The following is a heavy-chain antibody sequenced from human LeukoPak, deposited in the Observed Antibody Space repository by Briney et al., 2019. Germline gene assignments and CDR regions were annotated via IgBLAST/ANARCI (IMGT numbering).Heavy chain of an antibody. CDR3: ARDQRGTYYYDSSGSDAFDI. CDR1: GFTFSSYG. J-gene: IGHJ3*02. CDR2: IWYDVSNK. Sequence: GGSLRLSCAASGFTFSSYGMHWVRQAPGKGLEWVAVIWYDVSNKYYADSVKGRFTISRDNSKNTLYLQMNSLRAEDTAVYYCARDQRGTYYYDSSGSDAFDIWGQGTMVTVSS. V-gene: IGHV3-33*01. D-gene: IGHD3-22*01.